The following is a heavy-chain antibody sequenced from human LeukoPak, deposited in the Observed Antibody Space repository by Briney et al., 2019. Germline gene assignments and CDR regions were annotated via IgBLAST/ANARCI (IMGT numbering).Heavy chain of an antibody. J-gene: IGHJ6*02. D-gene: IGHD3-10*01. Sequence: SETLSLTCTVSGGFISSYYWSWIRQPAGKGLEWIGRIYTSGSTNYNPSLKSRVTMSVDTSKNQFSLKLSSVTAADTAVYYCARLDGRFGEFSRYGMDVWGQGTTVTVSS. CDR3: ARLDGRFGEFSRYGMDV. CDR2: IYTSGST. CDR1: GGFISSYY. V-gene: IGHV4-4*07.